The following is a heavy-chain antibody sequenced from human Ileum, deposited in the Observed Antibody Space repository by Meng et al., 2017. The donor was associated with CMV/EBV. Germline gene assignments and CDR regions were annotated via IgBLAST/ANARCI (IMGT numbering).Heavy chain of an antibody. CDR3: ARMTLYWYFDL. Sequence: QLRLRGRVPGPGRPSETLSPTCTASGGATRNGNFYWGWIRKPPGKGLELIGSMFYRGNTYYNPSLRSRVTISLDTSKDQFSLRLTSVTGADTAVYYCARMTLYWYFDLWGRGSLVTVSS. J-gene: IGHJ2*01. V-gene: IGHV4-39*07. CDR2: MFYRGNT. CDR1: GGATRNGNFY. D-gene: IGHD2-21*02.